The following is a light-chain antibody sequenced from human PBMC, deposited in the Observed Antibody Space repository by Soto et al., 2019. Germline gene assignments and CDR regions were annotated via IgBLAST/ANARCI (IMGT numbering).Light chain of an antibody. CDR3: SGYTARSTLV. J-gene: IGLJ3*02. V-gene: IGLV2-14*01. CDR1: MRDVGAYNL. CDR2: EVR. Sequence: HSALTQPASVSGSAGQSITISCSGTMRDVGAYNLVSWYQQHPGTAPKLIIYEVRNRPSGISSRFSGSRSGNRASLTISGLQSEDEGDYYCSGYTARSTLVFGGGTKVTVL.